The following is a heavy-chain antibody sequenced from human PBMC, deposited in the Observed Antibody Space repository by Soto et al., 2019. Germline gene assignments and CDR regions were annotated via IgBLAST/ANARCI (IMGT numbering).Heavy chain of an antibody. CDR1: GGTFSSYA. J-gene: IGHJ4*02. CDR3: ASGAPYCGGDCYSR. CDR2: IIPIFGTA. V-gene: IGHV1-69*12. Sequence: QVQLVQSGAEVKKPGSSVKVSCKASGGTFSSYAISWVRQAPGQGLEWMGGIIPIFGTANYAQKFQGRVTITADESTSTDYMELSSLSSEDTAVSYWASGAPYCGGDCYSRWGQGTLVTVSS. D-gene: IGHD2-21*02.